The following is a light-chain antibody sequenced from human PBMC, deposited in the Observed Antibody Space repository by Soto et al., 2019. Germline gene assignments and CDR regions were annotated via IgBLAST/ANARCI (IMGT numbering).Light chain of an antibody. V-gene: IGKV3-20*01. CDR2: DVS. Sequence: EIVLTQSPGTLSLSPGERATLSCRSSQSVSSSYLAWYQQKPGQDPTLLIYDVSSRATGMPDRFSGSGSGTDFTLTISRVEPEDLAVYYCQQYGSSPTFGQGTKVEIK. J-gene: IGKJ1*01. CDR3: QQYGSSPT. CDR1: QSVSSSY.